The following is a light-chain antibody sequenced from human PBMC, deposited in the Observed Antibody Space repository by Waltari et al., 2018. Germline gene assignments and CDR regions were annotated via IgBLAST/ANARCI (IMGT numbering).Light chain of an antibody. V-gene: IGKV1-39*01. CDR3: QQTSSTPYT. CDR1: QRLSSC. Sequence: DIQMTQSPPSLSAFLGDRVTITCRAIQRLSSCLNLYQLKPGKSPKLLGYGASNIQTAVPSRFSAFGSGTEFTLNLSALKSEDFATYCCQQTSSTPYTFGPGT. CDR2: GAS. J-gene: IGKJ2*01.